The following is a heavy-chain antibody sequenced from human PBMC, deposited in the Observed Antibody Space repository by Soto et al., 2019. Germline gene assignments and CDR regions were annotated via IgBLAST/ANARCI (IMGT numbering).Heavy chain of an antibody. CDR3: ARAGYSSSWNWFDP. CDR1: GYNFRSYA. V-gene: IGHV3-30*04. D-gene: IGHD6-13*01. J-gene: IGHJ5*02. CDR2: ISYDESHE. Sequence: QVQLVESGGGVVQAGRSLRLSCAASGYNFRSYAMHWVRQAPGKGLEWVAVISYDESHEYYADSVKGRFTISRDNSKNTLYRRMNSLRGDDTAVYYCARAGYSSSWNWFDPWGQGTQVTVSS.